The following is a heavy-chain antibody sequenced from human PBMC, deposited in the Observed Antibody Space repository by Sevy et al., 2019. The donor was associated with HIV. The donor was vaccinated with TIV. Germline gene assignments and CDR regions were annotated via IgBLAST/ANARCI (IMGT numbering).Heavy chain of an antibody. J-gene: IGHJ4*02. CDR3: ARDLASGSFFSLYFDY. CDR2: ISSSGTII. V-gene: IGHV3-11*01. Sequence: GGSLRLSCAASGLNVSVYFMSWIRQAPGKRPEWVSYISSSGTIIYYADSVKGRFTISRDNAKNSLYLQMNSLRAEDTAIYYCARDLASGSFFSLYFDYWGQGTLVTVSS. CDR1: GLNVSVYF. D-gene: IGHD3-10*01.